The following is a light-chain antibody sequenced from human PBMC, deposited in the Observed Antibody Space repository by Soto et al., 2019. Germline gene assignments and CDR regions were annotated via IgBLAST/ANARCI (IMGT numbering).Light chain of an antibody. CDR3: FSYTSSTMYV. J-gene: IGLJ1*01. CDR1: SSDIGGYKY. CDR2: DVI. Sequence: QSALTQPASVSGSPGQSITISCTGSSSDIGGYKYVSWYQHHPGNAPQLIIFDVINRPSGVSNRFAGFMSGNTSFVTIFGLPADDEADYYCFSYTSSTMYVFGTGTQLTVL. V-gene: IGLV2-14*03.